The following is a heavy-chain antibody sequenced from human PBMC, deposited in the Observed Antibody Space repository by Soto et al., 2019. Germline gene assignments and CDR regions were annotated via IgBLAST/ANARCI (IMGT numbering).Heavy chain of an antibody. D-gene: IGHD3-3*01. Sequence: SETLSLTCTVSGGSISSYYWSWIRQPPGKGLEWIGYIYYSGSTNYNPSLKSRVTISVDTSKNQFSLKLSSVTAADTAVYYCARGVRITIFGVVIPGFDPWGQGTLVTVSS. CDR2: IYYSGST. V-gene: IGHV4-59*01. CDR1: GGSISSYY. J-gene: IGHJ5*02. CDR3: ARGVRITIFGVVIPGFDP.